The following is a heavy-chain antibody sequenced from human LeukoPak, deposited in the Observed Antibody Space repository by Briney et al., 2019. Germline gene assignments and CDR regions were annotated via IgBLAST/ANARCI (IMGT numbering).Heavy chain of an antibody. J-gene: IGHJ4*02. D-gene: IGHD3-16*02. Sequence: PSETLSLTCTVSGGSISSYYWSWIWQPPGKGLEWIGYIYYSGSTNYNPSLKSRVTISVDTSKNQFSLKLSSVTAADTAVYYCARERLDYDYVWGSYRSQYYFDYWGQGTLVTVSS. CDR2: IYYSGST. CDR3: ARERLDYDYVWGSYRSQYYFDY. CDR1: GGSISSYY. V-gene: IGHV4-59*01.